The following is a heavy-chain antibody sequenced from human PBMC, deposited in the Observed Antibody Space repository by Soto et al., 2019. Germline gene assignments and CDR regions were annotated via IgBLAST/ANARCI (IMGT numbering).Heavy chain of an antibody. D-gene: IGHD3-9*01. Sequence: SETLSLTCTVSGGSISSYYWSWIRQPPGKGLEWIGYIYYRGSTNYNPSLKSRGTISVDTTKNQFSMKMSSVTAADTARYYLERIRYFDWLDYFDYWGQGTLVTVSS. V-gene: IGHV4-59*01. CDR3: ERIRYFDWLDYFDY. CDR2: IYYRGST. CDR1: GGSISSYY. J-gene: IGHJ4*02.